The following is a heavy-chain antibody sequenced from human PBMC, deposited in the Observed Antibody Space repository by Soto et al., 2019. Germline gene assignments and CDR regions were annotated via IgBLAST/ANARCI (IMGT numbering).Heavy chain of an antibody. CDR2: IYSTGTT. V-gene: IGHV3-53*01. CDR1: GFTVGNNY. D-gene: IGHD3-10*01. J-gene: IGHJ4*02. Sequence: EVQLVESGGGLIQPGGSLKLSCAASGFTVGNNYMSWVRQAPGKGLEWVSLIYSTGTTKYADSVKGRFTVSRDNAKNTLYLQMTSLRAEATAVYYCAKDVRGSGSHYNSFGYWGQGTLVTVSS. CDR3: AKDVRGSGSHYNSFGY.